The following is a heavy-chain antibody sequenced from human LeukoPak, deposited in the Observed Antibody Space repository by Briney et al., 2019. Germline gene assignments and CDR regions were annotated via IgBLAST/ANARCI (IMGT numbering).Heavy chain of an antibody. CDR2: IHTSGST. CDR3: ARAWQWLPLDS. J-gene: IGHJ4*02. CDR1: GGSISSYY. V-gene: IGHV4-4*07. D-gene: IGHD6-19*01. Sequence: PSETLSLTCTVSGGSISSYYWSWIRQPAGKGLEWIGRIHTSGSTNYNPSLKSRVTMSVDTSKNQLSLKVTSVTAADAAVYYCARAWQWLPLDSWGQGTLVTVSS.